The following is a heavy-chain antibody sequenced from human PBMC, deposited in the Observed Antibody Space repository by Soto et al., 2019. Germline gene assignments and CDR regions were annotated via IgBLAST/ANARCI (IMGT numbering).Heavy chain of an antibody. Sequence: SVKVSCKXYGGTFSCYAISWVRQDPGQGLEWMGGIIPIFGTANYAQKFQGRVTITADESTSTAYMELSSLRSEDTAVYYCARGAIHYYDSSGYYYYYGMDVWGQGTTVTVSS. CDR2: IIPIFGTA. D-gene: IGHD3-22*01. V-gene: IGHV1-69*13. J-gene: IGHJ6*02. CDR3: ARGAIHYYDSSGYYYYYGMDV. CDR1: GGTFSCYA.